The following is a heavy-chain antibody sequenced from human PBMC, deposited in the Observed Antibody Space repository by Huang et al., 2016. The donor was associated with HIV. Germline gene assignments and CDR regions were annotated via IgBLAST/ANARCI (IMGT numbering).Heavy chain of an antibody. V-gene: IGHV3-49*03. CDR1: GFIFNDFA. CDR2: VRSKAFGGAS. J-gene: IGHJ6*03. D-gene: IGHD4-17*01. Sequence: QLVESGGDSVQSGRSLRLSCRGSGFIFNDFAINWFRQSPGKGVEWMGCVRSKAFGGASKSAPSVKDRFTVSRDEAKNVAFLQMDNLQVDDTAIYYCSPSGDDYFYFYMDVWGNGTTVIVS. CDR3: SPSGDDYFYFYMDV.